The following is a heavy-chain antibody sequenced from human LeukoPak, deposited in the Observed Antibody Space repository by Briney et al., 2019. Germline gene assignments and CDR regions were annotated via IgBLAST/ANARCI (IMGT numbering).Heavy chain of an antibody. CDR1: GGSICSYY. CDR3: ARLSGLTTFDY. J-gene: IGHJ4*02. CDR2: IYYSGST. Sequence: ASETLSLTCTVSGGSICSYYWSWIRQPPGKGLEWIGYIYYSGSTNYNPSLKSRVTISVDTSKNQFSLKLSSVTAADTAVYYCARLSGLTTFDYWGQGTLVTVSS. V-gene: IGHV4-59*08. D-gene: IGHD3-10*02.